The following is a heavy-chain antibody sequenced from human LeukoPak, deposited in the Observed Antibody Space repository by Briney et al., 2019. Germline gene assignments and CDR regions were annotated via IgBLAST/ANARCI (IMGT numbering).Heavy chain of an antibody. CDR1: GFTVSSNY. D-gene: IGHD3-22*01. CDR2: IYSGGST. CDR3: AKPSRDFDSSGYSHFDY. J-gene: IGHJ4*02. V-gene: IGHV3-66*04. Sequence: GGSLRLSCAASGFTVSSNYMSWVRQAPGKGLEWVSVIYSGGSTHYADSVKGRFIISRDNSKNTLYLQMHSLRAEDTAIYYCAKPSRDFDSSGYSHFDYWGQGTLVTVSS.